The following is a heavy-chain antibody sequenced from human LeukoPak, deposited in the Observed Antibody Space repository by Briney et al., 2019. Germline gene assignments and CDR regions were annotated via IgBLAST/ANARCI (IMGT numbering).Heavy chain of an antibody. CDR1: GYTFTSYD. Sequence: ASVKVSCKASGYTFTSYDINRMRQATGQGLEWMGWMNPHSGNTGYAQKFQGRVTMTKNTSITTAYMELSSLRSEDTAVYYCARALSWTTESYYYMDVWGKGTTVTVSS. CDR3: ARALSWTTESYYYMDV. CDR2: MNPHSGNT. V-gene: IGHV1-8*01. D-gene: IGHD3/OR15-3a*01. J-gene: IGHJ6*03.